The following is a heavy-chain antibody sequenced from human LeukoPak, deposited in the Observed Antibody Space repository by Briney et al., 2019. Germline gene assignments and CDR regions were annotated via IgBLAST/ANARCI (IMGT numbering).Heavy chain of an antibody. CDR1: GYAFTSYG. CDR2: ISAYNGDT. V-gene: IGHV1-18*01. D-gene: IGHD3-22*01. CDR3: ARESHDTREDY. Sequence: ASVKVSCKASGYAFTSYGISWVRQAPGQGLEWMGWISAYNGDTDYAQKLQGRVTMTTDTSTSTAYMELRSLKSDDTAVYYCARESHDTREDYWGQGTLVTVSS. J-gene: IGHJ4*02.